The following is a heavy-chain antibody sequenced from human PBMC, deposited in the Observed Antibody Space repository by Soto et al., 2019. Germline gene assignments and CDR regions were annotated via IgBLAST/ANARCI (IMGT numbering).Heavy chain of an antibody. V-gene: IGHV4-39*01. J-gene: IGHJ5*02. CDR3: ARHIYYYLT. CDR1: GASISGSGYC. CDR2: IYYSGST. D-gene: IGHD3-10*01. Sequence: SETLSLTSPVAGASISGSGYCWGWLRQPPGKGLEWTASIYYSGSTYYNPSLKSRVTIAAHTSKNQISLKLSSANAADTAVYYCARHIYYYLTWGQGTLVTVSS.